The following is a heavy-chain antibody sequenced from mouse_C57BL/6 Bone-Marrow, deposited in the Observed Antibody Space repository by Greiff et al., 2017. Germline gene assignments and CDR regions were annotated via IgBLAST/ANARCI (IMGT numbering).Heavy chain of an antibody. CDR2: IDPEDGDI. V-gene: IGHV14-1*01. CDR1: GFNIKDYY. CDR3: TPYYYGSSPDY. J-gene: IGHJ2*01. Sequence: EVQLQQSGAELVRPGASVKLSCTASGFNIKDYYMHWVKQRPEQGLEWIGRIDPEDGDIENAPKFQGKATMTAETSSKTAYQQLSSLTSEDTAVYYCTPYYYGSSPDYWGQGTTLTVSS. D-gene: IGHD1-1*01.